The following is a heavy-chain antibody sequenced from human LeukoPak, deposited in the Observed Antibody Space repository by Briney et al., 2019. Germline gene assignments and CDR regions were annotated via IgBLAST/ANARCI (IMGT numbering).Heavy chain of an antibody. CDR3: ARGTKIGVGVGALDM. CDR1: GYTFTGYY. J-gene: IGHJ3*02. D-gene: IGHD3-10*01. Sequence: ASVKVSCKASGYTFTGYYMHWVRQAPGQGLEWMGWINPNSGGTNYAQNFQGRVTMTRDTSISTDSMELSRLRSDDTAVYYCARGTKIGVGVGALDMWGQGTLVTVSS. CDR2: INPNSGGT. V-gene: IGHV1-2*02.